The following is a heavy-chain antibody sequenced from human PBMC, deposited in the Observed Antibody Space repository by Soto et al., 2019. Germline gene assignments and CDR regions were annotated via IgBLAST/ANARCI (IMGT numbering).Heavy chain of an antibody. Sequence: GGSLRVSCVASGFTFDDYAIHWVRQTPGKGLEWVSGLTWNGEVLGYADSVKGRFTISRDNAKNSLYLEMNSLRPEDTALYYCVKDSESSGYLTHLDYWGQGTLVTVSS. CDR2: LTWNGEVL. CDR1: GFTFDDYA. D-gene: IGHD3-22*01. CDR3: VKDSESSGYLTHLDY. V-gene: IGHV3-9*01. J-gene: IGHJ4*02.